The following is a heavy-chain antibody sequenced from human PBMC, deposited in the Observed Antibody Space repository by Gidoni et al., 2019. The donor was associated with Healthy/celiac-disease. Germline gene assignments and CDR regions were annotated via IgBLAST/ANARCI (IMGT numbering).Heavy chain of an antibody. J-gene: IGHJ4*02. V-gene: IGHV5-51*01. CDR1: GYSFTSYW. CDR3: ARSPPRYYYDSSGNEYYFDY. D-gene: IGHD3-22*01. Sequence: VQLVPSGAEVKKPGESLKISCKGSGYSFTSYWIGWVRQMPGKGLEWMGIIYPGDSDTRYSPSFQGQVTISADKSISTAYLQWSSLKASDTAMYYCARSPPRYYYDSSGNEYYFDYWGQGTLVTVSS. CDR2: IYPGDSDT.